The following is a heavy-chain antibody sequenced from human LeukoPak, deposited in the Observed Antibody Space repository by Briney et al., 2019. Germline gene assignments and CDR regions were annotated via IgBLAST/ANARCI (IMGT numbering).Heavy chain of an antibody. CDR3: ARGLHSSVDTAIFDY. D-gene: IGHD5-18*01. V-gene: IGHV4-59*01. CDR2: IYYSGST. Sequence: SETLSLTCTVSGGSISSYYWSWIRQPPGKGLEWIGYIYYSGSTNYNPSLKSRVTISVDTSKNQFSLKLSSVTAADTAVYYCARGLHSSVDTAIFDYWGQGTLVTVSS. J-gene: IGHJ4*02. CDR1: GGSISSYY.